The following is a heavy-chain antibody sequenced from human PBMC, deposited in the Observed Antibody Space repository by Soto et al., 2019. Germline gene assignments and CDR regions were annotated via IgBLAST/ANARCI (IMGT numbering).Heavy chain of an antibody. CDR1: GGSISTGGYY. V-gene: IGHV4-31*03. D-gene: IGHD3-3*01. J-gene: IGHJ4*02. CDR2: IDDSGYT. CDR3: ARKQAGFFYGIDY. Sequence: SETLSLTCTVSGGSISTGGYYWSWIRQYPGKGLEWLGYIDDSGYTFYNPSLQSRLALSMDTSKNQFSLKLSSATAADTAVYFCARKQAGFFYGIDYWGQGTLVTVSS.